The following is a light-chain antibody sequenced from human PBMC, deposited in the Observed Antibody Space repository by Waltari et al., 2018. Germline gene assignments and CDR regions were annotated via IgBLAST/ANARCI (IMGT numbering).Light chain of an antibody. Sequence: DIRMTQSPPSLPASVGDSVTITCRASQGISSYLNWYQQKPGQAPKLLIYAASSLQSGVPSRFSGSGFGTDFTLTINSLPPEDFAVYFCQQTYSHFRTFGQGTKVDVK. CDR3: QQTYSHFRT. V-gene: IGKV1-39*01. CDR2: AAS. J-gene: IGKJ1*01. CDR1: QGISSY.